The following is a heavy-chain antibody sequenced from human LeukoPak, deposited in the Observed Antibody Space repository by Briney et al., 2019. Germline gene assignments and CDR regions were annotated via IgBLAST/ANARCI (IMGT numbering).Heavy chain of an antibody. D-gene: IGHD5-12*01. V-gene: IGHV3-21*01. Sequence: GGSLRLSCAASGFTFSSYSMNWVRQAPGKGLEWASSISSSSSYIYYADSVKGRFTISRDNAKNSLYLQMNSLRAEDTAVYYCARVGYSGFDEFFFDYWGQGTLVTVSS. CDR3: ARVGYSGFDEFFFDY. CDR2: ISSSSSYI. J-gene: IGHJ4*02. CDR1: GFTFSSYS.